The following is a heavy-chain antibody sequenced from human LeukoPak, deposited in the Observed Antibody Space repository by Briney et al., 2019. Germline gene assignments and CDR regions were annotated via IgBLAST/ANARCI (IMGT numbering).Heavy chain of an antibody. V-gene: IGHV1-2*02. Sequence: GASLKLSSKASGYTFTGFYMHWVRQAPGQGLEWMGWINPNSGGTNYPQQFQGRVTIPRDTSISTAYMERSRLRSEDTAVYYCAGRTSGYYYYDLDVWGKGTRVTVSS. CDR3: AGRTSGYYYYDLDV. CDR1: GYTFTGFY. J-gene: IGHJ6*03. CDR2: INPNSGGT.